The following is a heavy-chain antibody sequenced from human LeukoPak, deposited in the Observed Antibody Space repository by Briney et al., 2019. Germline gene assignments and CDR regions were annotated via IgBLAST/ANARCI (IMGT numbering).Heavy chain of an antibody. CDR2: IGTNGIST. CDR3: VRGQEVIYTPTFDY. Sequence: GGSLRLSCSASGFTFSRNAMHWVRQAPGKGLEYVSPIGTNGISTYYADSVQDRFTISRDNSKNTLYLQMSSLRPEDTAVYYCVRGQEVIYTPTFDYRGRGAVVTVSS. CDR1: GFTFSRNA. V-gene: IGHV3-64*03. D-gene: IGHD3-16*01. J-gene: IGHJ4*02.